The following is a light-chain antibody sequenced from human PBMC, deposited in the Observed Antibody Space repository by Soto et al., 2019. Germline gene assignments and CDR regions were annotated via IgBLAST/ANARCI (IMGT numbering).Light chain of an antibody. CDR1: QSVSSSY. V-gene: IGKV3-20*01. CDR3: QQYGSSPWT. Sequence: EIVLTQSPGTLSLSPGERATLSCRASQSVSSSYLAWYQQKPGQAPRLLIYGAYSRATGIPERFIGSGSGTDFTLAISRLEPEDFAVYYCQQYGSSPWTFGQGTKVEIK. J-gene: IGKJ1*01. CDR2: GAY.